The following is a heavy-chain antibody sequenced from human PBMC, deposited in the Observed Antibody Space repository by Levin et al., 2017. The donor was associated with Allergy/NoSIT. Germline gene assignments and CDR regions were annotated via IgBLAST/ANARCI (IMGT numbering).Heavy chain of an antibody. V-gene: IGHV3-21*01. CDR2: ISSSSSYI. CDR3: ARDAAYGSGSYYY. J-gene: IGHJ4*02. D-gene: IGHD3-10*01. Sequence: PGGSLRLSCAASGFTFSSYSMNWVRQAPGKGLEWVSSISSSSSYIYYADSVKGRFTISRDNAKNSLYLQMNSLRAEDTAVYYCARDAAYGSGSYYYWGQGTLVTVSS. CDR1: GFTFSSYS.